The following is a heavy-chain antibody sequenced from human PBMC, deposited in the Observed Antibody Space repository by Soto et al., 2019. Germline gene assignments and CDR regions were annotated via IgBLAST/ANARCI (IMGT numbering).Heavy chain of an antibody. J-gene: IGHJ4*02. D-gene: IGHD4-17*01. CDR1: GTSLSGLP. CDR3: AAGVTTFDY. CDR2: LDYEEGER. V-gene: IGHV1-24*01. Sequence: ASVKVSFKVSGTSLSGLPMHWVRQAPGKGLEWMGSLDYEEGERSFAHRFQGRLTVTEDTSTDTAYMELSSLMSEDTAVYYCAAGVTTFDYWGQGTLVTVSS.